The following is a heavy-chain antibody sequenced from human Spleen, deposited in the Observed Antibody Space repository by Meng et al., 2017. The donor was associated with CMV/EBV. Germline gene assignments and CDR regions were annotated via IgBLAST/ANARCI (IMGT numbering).Heavy chain of an antibody. V-gene: IGHV1-8*01. CDR1: GYTFTTYD. J-gene: IGHJ4*02. CDR2: MSPNSGNT. Sequence: ASVKVSCKASGYTFTTYDINWVRQATGQGLEWMGWMSPNSGNTGYAQKFQGRVTMTRDTSVSTAYMELSSLTFEDTAVYYCVREMMGGYFDYWGQGTQVTVSS. CDR3: VREMMGGYFDY. D-gene: IGHD3-16*01.